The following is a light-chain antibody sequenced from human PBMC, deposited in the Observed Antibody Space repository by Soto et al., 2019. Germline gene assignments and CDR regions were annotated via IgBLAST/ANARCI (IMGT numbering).Light chain of an antibody. CDR2: EVS. V-gene: IGLV2-14*01. Sequence: QSALTQPASVSGSPGQSITISCTGTSSDVGGYNYVSWYQQHPGKAPNLMIYEVSNRPSGVSIRFSGSKSGNTASLTISGLQAEDEADYYCSSYTSSSTPYVFGTGTKLTVL. J-gene: IGLJ1*01. CDR1: SSDVGGYNY. CDR3: SSYTSSSTPYV.